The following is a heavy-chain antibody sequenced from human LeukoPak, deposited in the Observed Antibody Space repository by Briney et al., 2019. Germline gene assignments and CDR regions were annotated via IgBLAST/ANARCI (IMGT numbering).Heavy chain of an antibody. V-gene: IGHV3-74*01. D-gene: IGHD5-18*01. CDR1: GFTFSSYW. J-gene: IGHJ4*02. CDR3: ARDNGYSYGRLFDY. CDR2: INSDGSST. Sequence: GGSLRLSCAASGFTFSSYWMHWVRQAPGKGLVWVSRINSDGSSTSYADSVKGRFTISRDNAKNTLYLQMNSLRAEDTALYYCARDNGYSYGRLFDYWGQGTLVTVSS.